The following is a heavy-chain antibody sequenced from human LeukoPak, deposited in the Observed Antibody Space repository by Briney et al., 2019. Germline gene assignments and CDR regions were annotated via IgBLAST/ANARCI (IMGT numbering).Heavy chain of an antibody. D-gene: IGHD6-19*01. Sequence: SETLSLTCTVSGGSISSSSYYWGWLRQPPGKGLEWIGSIYYSGSTYYNPSLKSRVTISVDTSKNQFSLKLSSVTTADTAVYYCARVLRIAVAGSKYYFDYWGQGTLVTVSS. J-gene: IGHJ4*02. V-gene: IGHV4-39*07. CDR1: GGSISSSSYY. CDR3: ARVLRIAVAGSKYYFDY. CDR2: IYYSGST.